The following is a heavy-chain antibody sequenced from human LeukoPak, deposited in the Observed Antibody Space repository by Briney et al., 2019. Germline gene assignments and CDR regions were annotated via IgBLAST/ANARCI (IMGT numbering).Heavy chain of an antibody. CDR1: GFTFSSYW. V-gene: IGHV3-7*01. CDR3: GRKLLSYSYGSGSHYY. D-gene: IGHD3-10*01. CDR2: IKQDGSDK. J-gene: IGHJ4*02. Sequence: GGSLRLSCAASGFTFSSYWMSWVRQAPGKGLEWVANIKQDGSDKYYVDSVKGRFTISRDNAKNSLYLQMNSLRAEDTAVYYWGRKLLSYSYGSGSHYYWGQGTLVTVSS.